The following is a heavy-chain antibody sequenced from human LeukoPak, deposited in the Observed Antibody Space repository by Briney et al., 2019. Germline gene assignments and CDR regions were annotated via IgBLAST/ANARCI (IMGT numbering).Heavy chain of an antibody. CDR2: INPNSGGT. V-gene: IGHV1-2*02. CDR3: ARERAYYDSSGYYVY. J-gene: IGHJ4*02. Sequence: ASVKVSYKASGYTFTGYYMHWVRQAPGQGLEWMGWINPNSGGTNYAQKFQGRVTMTRDTSISTAYMELSRLRSDDTAVYYCARERAYYDSSGYYVYWGQGTLVTVSS. D-gene: IGHD3-22*01. CDR1: GYTFTGYY.